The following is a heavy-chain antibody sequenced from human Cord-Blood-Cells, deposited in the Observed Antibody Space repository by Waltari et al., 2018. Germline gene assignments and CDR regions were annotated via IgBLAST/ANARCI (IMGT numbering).Heavy chain of an antibody. J-gene: IGHJ3*02. V-gene: IGHV1-69*09. CDR3: ARGTPKNAFDI. Sequence: QVQLVQPGAEVQKHGSSVKVSCKASGVTFSSYAISRVRQAPGQGLEWMGRIIPILGIANYAQKFQGRVTITADKSTSTAYMELSSLRSEDTAVYYCARGTPKNAFDIWGQGTMVTVSS. CDR2: IIPILGIA. CDR1: GVTFSSYA.